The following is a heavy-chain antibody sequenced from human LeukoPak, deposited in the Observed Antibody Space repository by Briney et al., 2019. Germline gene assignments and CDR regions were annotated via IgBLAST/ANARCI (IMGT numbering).Heavy chain of an antibody. CDR3: AREGDVLRYFDWPLDC. D-gene: IGHD3-9*01. V-gene: IGHV1-18*01. CDR2: ISAYNGNT. Sequence: ASVKVSCKASGYTFTSYGISWVRQAPGQGLEWMGWISAYNGNTNYAQKLQGRVTMTTDTSTSTAYMELRSLRSDDTAVYYCAREGDVLRYFDWPLDCWGQGTLVTVSS. CDR1: GYTFTSYG. J-gene: IGHJ4*02.